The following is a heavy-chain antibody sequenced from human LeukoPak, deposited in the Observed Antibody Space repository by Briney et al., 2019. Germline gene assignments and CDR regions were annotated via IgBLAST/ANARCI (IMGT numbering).Heavy chain of an antibody. D-gene: IGHD4-23*01. Sequence: GASVKVSCKASGYTFTSYDINWVRQATGQGLEWMGWMNPNSGNTGYAQKFQSRVTMTRNTSISTAYMELSSLRSEDTAVYYCARQMTTVVTRFYYYYYMDVWGKGTTVTVSS. V-gene: IGHV1-8*01. J-gene: IGHJ6*03. CDR3: ARQMTTVVTRFYYYYYMDV. CDR1: GYTFTSYD. CDR2: MNPNSGNT.